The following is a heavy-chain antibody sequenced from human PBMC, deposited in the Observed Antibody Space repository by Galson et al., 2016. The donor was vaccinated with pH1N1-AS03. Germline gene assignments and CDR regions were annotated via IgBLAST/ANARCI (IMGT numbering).Heavy chain of an antibody. V-gene: IGHV3-9*01. J-gene: IGHJ4*02. CDR3: AKSPGYFSAGSCSVQGYCDS. D-gene: IGHD2-15*01. Sequence: SLRLSCAGSGFTFDAYAMHWVRHAPGKGLEWVPGIDWNSDTVDYTDSVTGRFTISRDNAKNSLYLQMHRLSGGDTALYYCAKSPGYFSAGSCSVQGYCDSWGQGTLVTVSS. CDR1: GFTFDAYA. CDR2: IDWNSDTV.